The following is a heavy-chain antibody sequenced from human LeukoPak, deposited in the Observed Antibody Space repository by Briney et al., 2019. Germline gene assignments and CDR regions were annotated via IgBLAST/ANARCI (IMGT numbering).Heavy chain of an antibody. J-gene: IGHJ4*02. V-gene: IGHV1-2*02. CDR3: ARLYYYGSGSYQTVFDY. Sequence: GASVKVSCKASGYTFTGYYMHWVRQAPGQGLEWMGWINPNSGGTNYAQKFQGRVTMTRDTSISTAYMELSRLRSDDTAVYYCARLYYYGSGSYQTVFDYWGQGTLVTVSS. D-gene: IGHD3-10*01. CDR1: GYTFTGYY. CDR2: INPNSGGT.